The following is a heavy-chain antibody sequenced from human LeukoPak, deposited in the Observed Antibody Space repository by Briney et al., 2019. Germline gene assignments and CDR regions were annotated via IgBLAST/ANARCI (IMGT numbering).Heavy chain of an antibody. CDR1: GFTFSSYS. D-gene: IGHD3-3*01. Sequence: GGSLRLSCAASGFTFSSYSMNWVRQAPGKGLEWVSSMSSSGSHIYYADSMKGRFTISRDNAKNSLYLQMNSLRDEDPAVYYCAREKSGYPSSHAFDLWGQGTMVTVSS. J-gene: IGHJ3*01. CDR3: AREKSGYPSSHAFDL. V-gene: IGHV3-21*04. CDR2: MSSSGSHI.